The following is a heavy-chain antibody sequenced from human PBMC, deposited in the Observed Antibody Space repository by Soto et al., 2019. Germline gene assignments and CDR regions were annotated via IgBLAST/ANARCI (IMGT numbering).Heavy chain of an antibody. V-gene: IGHV4-39*02. J-gene: IGHJ4*03. D-gene: IGHD2-15*01. CDR3: AKDTIRLGFCSGGTCYSDS. Sequence: QLQLRESGPGLVKPSETLSLTCSVSGDSVSSISHYWAWIRLSPGKGLEWIGGFYYTGHTYYNPARRSRVTLSLDTSKNQFSLKLRSVTAADTAVYYCAKDTIRLGFCSGGTCYSDSWGQGTLVTVSS. CDR2: FYYTGHT. CDR1: GDSVSSISHY.